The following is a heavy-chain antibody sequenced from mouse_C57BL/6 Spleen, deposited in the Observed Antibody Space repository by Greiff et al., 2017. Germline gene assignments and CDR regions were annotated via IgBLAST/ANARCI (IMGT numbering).Heavy chain of an antibody. CDR3: AREETTNWFAY. V-gene: IGHV2-2*01. Sequence: VQLKESGPGLVQPSQSLSITCTVSGFSLTSYGVHWVRQSPGKGLEWLGVIWSGGSTDYNAAFISRLSISKDNSKSQVFFKMNSLQADDTAIYYCAREETTNWFAYWGQGTLVTVSA. J-gene: IGHJ3*01. D-gene: IGHD1-1*01. CDR2: IWSGGST. CDR1: GFSLTSYG.